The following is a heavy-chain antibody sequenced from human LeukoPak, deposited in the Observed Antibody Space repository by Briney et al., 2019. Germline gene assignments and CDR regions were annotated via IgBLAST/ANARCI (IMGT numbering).Heavy chain of an antibody. V-gene: IGHV3-21*01. CDR3: ARGGSYEAFDI. Sequence: GGSLRLSCAASGFTFSSYSMNWVRQAPGKGLEWASSISSSSSYIYYADSVKGRFTISRDNAKNSLYLQMNSLRAEDTAVYYCARGGSYEAFDIWGQGTMVTVSS. CDR2: ISSSSSYI. CDR1: GFTFSSYS. D-gene: IGHD3-16*01. J-gene: IGHJ3*02.